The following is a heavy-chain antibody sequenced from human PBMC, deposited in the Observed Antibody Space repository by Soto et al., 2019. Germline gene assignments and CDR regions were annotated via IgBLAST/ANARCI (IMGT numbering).Heavy chain of an antibody. CDR1: GYTFSSYY. Sequence: SVKVSCKASGYTFSSYYMNWVRQAPGQGLEWMGRIIPILGIANYAQKFQGRVTITADKSTSTAYMELSSLRSEDTAVYYCLRDCSSTSCYRVRGMDVWGQGTTVTVSS. D-gene: IGHD2-2*01. CDR3: LRDCSSTSCYRVRGMDV. J-gene: IGHJ6*02. CDR2: IIPILGIA. V-gene: IGHV1-69*02.